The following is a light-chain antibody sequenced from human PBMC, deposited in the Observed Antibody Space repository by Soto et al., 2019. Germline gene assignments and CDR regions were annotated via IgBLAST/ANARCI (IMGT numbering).Light chain of an antibody. J-gene: IGKJ1*01. CDR2: GAS. Sequence: ENLLTQSPGTLSVSPGERATLSCRARQSISSRYLAWYQQKPGQAPRLLIYGASSRATGIPERFTGSGSGTDFTLTISRLEPEDFAVYYCQQYDSPPTFGQGTKVDIK. CDR1: QSISSRY. V-gene: IGKV3-20*01. CDR3: QQYDSPPT.